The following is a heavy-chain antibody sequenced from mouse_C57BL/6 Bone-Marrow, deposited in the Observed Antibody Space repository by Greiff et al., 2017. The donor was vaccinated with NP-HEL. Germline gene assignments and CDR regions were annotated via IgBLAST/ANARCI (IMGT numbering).Heavy chain of an antibody. CDR2: INPYNGGT. CDR3: ARGVWIYYEYPWYFDV. D-gene: IGHD2-4*01. V-gene: IGHV1-19*01. J-gene: IGHJ1*03. Sequence: EVQLQQSGPVLVKPGASVKMSCKASGYTFTDYYMNWVKQSHGKSLEWIGVINPYNGGTSYNQKFKGKATLTVDKSSSTAYMELNSLTSEDSAVYYCARGVWIYYEYPWYFDVWGTGTTVTVSS. CDR1: GYTFTDYY.